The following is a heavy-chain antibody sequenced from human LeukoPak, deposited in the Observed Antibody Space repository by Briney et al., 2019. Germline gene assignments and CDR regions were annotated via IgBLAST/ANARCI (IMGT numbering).Heavy chain of an antibody. V-gene: IGHV3-20*04. CDR2: INWNGGST. Sequence: GGSLRLSCAASGFTFDDYGVSWVRQAPGKGLEWVSAINWNGGSTGYADSVKGRFTISRDNAKNSLYLQMNSLRAEDTAVYYCVRSNYYDSSGYSKFDYWGQGTLVTVSS. CDR3: VRSNYYDSSGYSKFDY. D-gene: IGHD3-22*01. CDR1: GFTFDDYG. J-gene: IGHJ4*02.